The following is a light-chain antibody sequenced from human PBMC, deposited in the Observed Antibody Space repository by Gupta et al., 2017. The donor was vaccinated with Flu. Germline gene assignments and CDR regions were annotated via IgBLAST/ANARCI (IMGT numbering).Light chain of an antibody. CDR2: VAS. J-gene: IGKJ4*01. Sequence: DIVLTQSPDSLAVSLGGRATITCTSSQSVLHSSNNKNYIAWYQVKPGQSPKRLIYVASTRATGVPDRFSGSVSGTDFTLTISRLKAEDVAAYQCHQDDKLPNTFGGGTKLEIK. CDR3: HQDDKLPNT. V-gene: IGKV4-1*01. CDR1: QSVLHSSNNKNY.